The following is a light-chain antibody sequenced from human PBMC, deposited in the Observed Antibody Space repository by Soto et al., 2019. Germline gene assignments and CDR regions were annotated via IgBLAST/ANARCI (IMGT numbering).Light chain of an antibody. J-gene: IGKJ3*01. CDR3: QQYDNLPFT. CDR1: QDITNY. V-gene: IGKV1-33*01. Sequence: DIQMTQSPSSLSASVGDRVTITCQASQDITNYLSWYQQKPGKAPELLIYDASNLETGVPSRFSGSGSGTDFTFNISSLQPEDTATYYCQQYDNLPFTFGPGTKVDIK. CDR2: DAS.